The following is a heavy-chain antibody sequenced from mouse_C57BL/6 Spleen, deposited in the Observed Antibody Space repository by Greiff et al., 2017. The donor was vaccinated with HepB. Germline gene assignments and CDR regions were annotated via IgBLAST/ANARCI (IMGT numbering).Heavy chain of an antibody. V-gene: IGHV1-15*01. CDR3: TRVGTTVVPFFDY. CDR1: GYTFTDYE. J-gene: IGHJ2*01. Sequence: VKVVESGAELVRPGASVTLSCKASGYTFTDYEMHWVKQTPVHGLEWIGAIDPETGGTAYNQKFKGKAILTADKSSSTAYMELRSLTSEDSAVYYCTRVGTTVVPFFDYWGQGTTLTVSS. CDR2: IDPETGGT. D-gene: IGHD1-1*01.